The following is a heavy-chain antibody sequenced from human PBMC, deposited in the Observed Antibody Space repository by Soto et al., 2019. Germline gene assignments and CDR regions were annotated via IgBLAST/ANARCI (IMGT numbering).Heavy chain of an antibody. CDR3: ARVLPVLPSSRTGCFHX. J-gene: IGHJ4*02. D-gene: IGHD1-20*01. Sequence: GGSLRLSFVASGFTFSTYAMHWVRQAPGKGLAWVSVISFDGRNKFYADSVKVRFTISIDNSKKTVFLQMNSLRTEDTGVYYCARVLPVLPSSRTGCFHXWGQVALVTVSX. CDR1: GFTFSTYA. CDR2: ISFDGRNK. V-gene: IGHV3-30*04.